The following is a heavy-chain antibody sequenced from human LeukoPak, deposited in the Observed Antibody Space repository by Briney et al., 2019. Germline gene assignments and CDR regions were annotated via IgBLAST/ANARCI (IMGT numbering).Heavy chain of an antibody. CDR3: AKDMGSGSYYRYYMDV. D-gene: IGHD3-10*01. J-gene: IGHJ6*03. CDR2: IRYDGSNK. CDR1: GFTFSSYG. V-gene: IGHV3-30*02. Sequence: PGGSLRLSCAASGFTFSSYGMHWVRRAPGKGLEWVAFIRYDGSNKYYADSVKGRFTISRDNSKNTLYLQMNSLRAEDTAVYYCAKDMGSGSYYRYYMDVGGKGTTVTVSS.